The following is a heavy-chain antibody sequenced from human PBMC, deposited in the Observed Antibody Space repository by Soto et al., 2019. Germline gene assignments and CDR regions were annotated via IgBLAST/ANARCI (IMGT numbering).Heavy chain of an antibody. J-gene: IGHJ2*01. CDR2: IYYSGTT. CDR1: GGSISSGGSY. V-gene: IGHV4-31*03. CDR3: ASGHSFTSSISYRDL. Sequence: QVHLQESGPGLVKPSQTLSLTCTVSGGSISSGGSYWSWIRQSPGKGREWIGYIYYSGTTSYNPSLQTRLSILLDTSETQFSLKLRSVTSADAAIYYWASGHSFTSSISYRDLWCGGSLGTVS. D-gene: IGHD6-13*01.